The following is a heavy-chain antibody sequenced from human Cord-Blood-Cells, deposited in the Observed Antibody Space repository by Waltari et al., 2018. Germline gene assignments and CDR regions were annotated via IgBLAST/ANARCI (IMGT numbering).Heavy chain of an antibody. CDR3: AEGRFGGQYFDY. J-gene: IGHJ4*02. D-gene: IGHD3-10*01. V-gene: IGHV3-23*01. CDR1: GFTFSRYA. Sequence: EVQLLESGGGLVQPGGSLRLPCAASGFTFSRYAMSWVRQAPGKGLEWVSAISGSGGSTYYADSVKGRFTISRDNSKNTLYLQMNSLRAEDTAVYYCAEGRFGGQYFDYWGQGTLVTVSS. CDR2: ISGSGGST.